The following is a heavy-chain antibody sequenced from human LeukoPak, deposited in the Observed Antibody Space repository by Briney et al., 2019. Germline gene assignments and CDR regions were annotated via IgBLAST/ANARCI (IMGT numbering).Heavy chain of an antibody. CDR3: AREGGSGSYDPLDAFDI. Sequence: PSQTLSLTCTVSGGSISSGGYYWSWIRQHPGKGLEWIGYIYYSGSTYYNPSLKSRVTISVDTSKNQFSLKLSSVTAADTAVYYCAREGGSGSYDPLDAFDIWGQGTMVTVSS. V-gene: IGHV4-31*03. CDR2: IYYSGST. CDR1: GGSISSGGYY. D-gene: IGHD3-10*01. J-gene: IGHJ3*02.